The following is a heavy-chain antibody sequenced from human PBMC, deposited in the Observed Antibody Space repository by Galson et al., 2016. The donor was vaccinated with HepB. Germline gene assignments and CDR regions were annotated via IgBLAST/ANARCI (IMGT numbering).Heavy chain of an antibody. D-gene: IGHD1/OR15-1a*01. CDR3: AKGTTLQVHFGYFDH. CDR1: GFSFSNYA. CDR2: ISDSDGNT. J-gene: IGHJ4*02. V-gene: IGHV3-23*01. Sequence: SLRLSCAASGFSFSNYAMSWVRQAPGKGLEWVSGISDSDGNTYFADSVKGRFTISRDNSRNTLYLQMNSLRVEDTAVYYCAKGTTLQVHFGYFDHWGQGTLVTVSS.